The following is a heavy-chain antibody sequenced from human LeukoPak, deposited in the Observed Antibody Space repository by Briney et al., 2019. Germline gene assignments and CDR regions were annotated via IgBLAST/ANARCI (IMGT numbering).Heavy chain of an antibody. CDR3: ARQSGYSYGGCDL. J-gene: IGHJ5*02. Sequence: GSLKLSCKASGYTFTSYGISWVRQAPGQGLEWMGCISAYNGNTNYAQKLKGRVTMTTDTSTSTSYQELRRLRSDDPAVYYCARQSGYSYGGCDLGRQGTRVTVSS. CDR1: GYTFTSYG. D-gene: IGHD5-18*01. CDR2: ISAYNGNT. V-gene: IGHV1-18*01.